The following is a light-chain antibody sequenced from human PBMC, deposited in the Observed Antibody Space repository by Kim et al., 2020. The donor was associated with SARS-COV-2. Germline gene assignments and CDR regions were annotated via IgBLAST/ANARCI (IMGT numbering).Light chain of an antibody. CDR3: SSYTSSSTLV. Sequence: SVHISRTGTSSDIGSYNRVSWFQQPPGTAPKLMIYEVSNRPSGVPDRFSGSKSANTASLTISGLQAEDEADYYCSSYTSSSTLVFGGGTQLTVL. J-gene: IGLJ2*01. CDR2: EVS. CDR1: SSDIGSYNR. V-gene: IGLV2-18*02.